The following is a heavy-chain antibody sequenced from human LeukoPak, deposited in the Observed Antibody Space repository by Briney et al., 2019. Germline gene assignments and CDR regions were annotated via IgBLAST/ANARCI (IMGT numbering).Heavy chain of an antibody. V-gene: IGHV3-64D*06. CDR3: VKDLYKGDSSSWYYFDY. CDR1: GFIISNYA. D-gene: IGHD6-13*01. J-gene: IGHJ4*02. CDR2: ISANGGST. Sequence: GGSLRLSCSASGFIISNYAMHWVRQAPGKGLEYVSAISANGGSTYYADSVKGRFTISRDNSKNTLYLQMSSLRAEDTAIYHCVKDLYKGDSSSWYYFDYWGQGTLVTVS.